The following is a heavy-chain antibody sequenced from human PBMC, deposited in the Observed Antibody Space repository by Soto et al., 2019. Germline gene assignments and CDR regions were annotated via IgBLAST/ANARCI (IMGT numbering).Heavy chain of an antibody. V-gene: IGHV5-51*03. J-gene: IGHJ6*02. CDR2: IYPGDSDT. CDR1: GYSFTSYW. CDR3: ARAMVRGKNYYGMDV. D-gene: IGHD3-10*01. Sequence: EVQLVQSGAEVEKPGESLKISCKGSGYSFTSYWIGWVRQMPGKGLEWMGIIYPGDSDTRYSPSFQGQVTISADKSISTAYLQWSSLKASDTAMYYCARAMVRGKNYYGMDVWGQGTTVTVSS.